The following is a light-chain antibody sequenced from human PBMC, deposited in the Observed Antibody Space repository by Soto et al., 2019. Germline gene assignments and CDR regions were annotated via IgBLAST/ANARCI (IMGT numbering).Light chain of an antibody. CDR3: QHYNSYSEA. CDR1: HSVSDS. CDR2: KAS. V-gene: IGKV1-5*03. Sequence: DIQMTQSPSSLSASVGDRVTITCRANHSVSDSLNWYQQKPGKAPKLLIYKASTLKSGVPSRFSGSGSGTEFTLTISSLQPDDFATYYCQHYNSYSEAFGQGTKVDNK. J-gene: IGKJ1*01.